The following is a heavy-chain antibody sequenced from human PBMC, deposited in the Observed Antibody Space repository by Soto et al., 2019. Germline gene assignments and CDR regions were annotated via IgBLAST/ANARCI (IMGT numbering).Heavy chain of an antibody. CDR2: INPSGGST. J-gene: IGHJ4*02. CDR3: AREGYYYGSGSLYNY. Sequence: QVQLVQSGAEVKKPGASVKVSCKASGYTFTSYYMHWVRQAPGQGLEWMGIINPSGGSTSYAQKFQGRVTMTRETSTSTVYMALSGLRSEDTAVYYCAREGYYYGSGSLYNYWGQGTLVTVSS. D-gene: IGHD3-10*01. V-gene: IGHV1-46*03. CDR1: GYTFTSYY.